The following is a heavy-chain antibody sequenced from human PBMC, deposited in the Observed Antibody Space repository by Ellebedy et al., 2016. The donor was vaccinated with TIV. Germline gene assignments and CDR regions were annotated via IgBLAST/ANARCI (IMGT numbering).Heavy chain of an antibody. Sequence: GESLKISXAASGFTFSSYAMHWVRQAPGKGLEWVAVISYDGSNKYYADSVKGRFTISRDNAKNSLYLQMNSLRAEDTAVYFCARQGEFLEWLNPDYWGQGTLVTVSS. D-gene: IGHD3-3*01. CDR1: GFTFSSYA. CDR3: ARQGEFLEWLNPDY. CDR2: ISYDGSNK. V-gene: IGHV3-30-3*01. J-gene: IGHJ4*02.